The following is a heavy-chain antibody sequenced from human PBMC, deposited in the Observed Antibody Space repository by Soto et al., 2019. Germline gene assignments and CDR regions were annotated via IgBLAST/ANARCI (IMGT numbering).Heavy chain of an antibody. D-gene: IGHD2-15*01. CDR2: IYYSGST. CDR1: GGSISSSSYY. CDR3: ARDLMWVVAVAASRHAFDI. V-gene: IGHV4-39*01. Sequence: QLQLQESGPGLVKPSETLSLTCTVSGGSISSSSYYWGWIRQPPGKGLEWIGSIYYSGSTYYNPALKSRVTISVDTSKSQFSLKLSSVTAADTAVYYCARDLMWVVAVAASRHAFDIWGQGTMVTVSS. J-gene: IGHJ3*02.